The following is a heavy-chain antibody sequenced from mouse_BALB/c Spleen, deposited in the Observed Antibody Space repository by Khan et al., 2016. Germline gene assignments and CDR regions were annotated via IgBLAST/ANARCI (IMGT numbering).Heavy chain of an antibody. V-gene: IGHV3-8*02. CDR1: GDSITSGY. J-gene: IGHJ2*01. Sequence: EVQLQESGPSLVKPSQTLSLTCSVTGDSITSGYWKWIRKFPGNKLEYMGYISYSGSTYYKTCLKSRISITRDTCKNQYYLQSNSVTTEDSTTYYCSSMVTTYYFVYWCQGTTLTVSS. CDR3: SSMVTTYYFVY. CDR2: ISYSGST. D-gene: IGHD2-1*01.